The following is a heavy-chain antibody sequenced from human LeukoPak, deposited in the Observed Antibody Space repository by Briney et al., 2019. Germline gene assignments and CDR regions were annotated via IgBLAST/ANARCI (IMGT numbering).Heavy chain of an antibody. J-gene: IGHJ4*02. CDR3: AKVAGKIGYYFDY. CDR1: GFTFSSYG. D-gene: IGHD6-19*01. Sequence: GGSLRLSCAASGFTFSSYGMHWVRQAPGKGLEWVAVISYDGSNKYYADSVKGRFTISRDNSKNTLYLQMNSLRAEDTAVYYCAKVAGKIGYYFDYWGQGTLVTVSS. V-gene: IGHV3-30*18. CDR2: ISYDGSNK.